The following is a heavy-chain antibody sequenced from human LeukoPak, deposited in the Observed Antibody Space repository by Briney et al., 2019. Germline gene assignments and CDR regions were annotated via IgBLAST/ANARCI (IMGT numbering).Heavy chain of an antibody. CDR1: GYSFTTYW. CDR2: IYPGDSDT. J-gene: IGHJ1*01. Sequence: GESLQISCKGSGYSFTTYWIGWVRQMPGKGLEWMGIIYPGDSDTRYSPSFQGQVSISADKSISTAYLQWSSLKASDTAMYYCARRFDTSGFFQNWGQGTLVTVSS. D-gene: IGHD3-22*01. V-gene: IGHV5-51*01. CDR3: ARRFDTSGFFQN.